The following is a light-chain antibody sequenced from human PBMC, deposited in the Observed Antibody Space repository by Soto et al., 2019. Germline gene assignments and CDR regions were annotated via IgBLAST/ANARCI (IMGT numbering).Light chain of an antibody. Sequence: QSVLTQPRSVSGSPGQSVTISCTGTSSDVGGYNYVSWYQQHPGKAPKLMIYDVSKRPSGVPGRFSGSKSGNTASLTISGLQAEDEADYYCCSYAGSYTFVFGTGTKVTLL. J-gene: IGLJ1*01. CDR3: CSYAGSYTFV. V-gene: IGLV2-11*01. CDR1: SSDVGGYNY. CDR2: DVS.